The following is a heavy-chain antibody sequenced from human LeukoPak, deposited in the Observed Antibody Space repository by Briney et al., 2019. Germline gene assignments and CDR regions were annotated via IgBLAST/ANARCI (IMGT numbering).Heavy chain of an antibody. CDR3: ARDGYNSRTFDY. D-gene: IGHD5-24*01. J-gene: IGHJ4*02. CDR1: GFSSSSYS. Sequence: GGSLRLSCAPSGFSSSSYSMNWVRQAPGRGLGWVSSISSSSSYIYYADSVKGRFTISRDNAKNSLYLQMNSLRAEDTAVYYCARDGYNSRTFDYWGQGTLVTVSS. V-gene: IGHV3-21*01. CDR2: ISSSSSYI.